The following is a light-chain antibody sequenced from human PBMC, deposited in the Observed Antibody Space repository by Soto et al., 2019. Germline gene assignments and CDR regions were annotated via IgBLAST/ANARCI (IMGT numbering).Light chain of an antibody. CDR1: QRVSTG. J-gene: IGKJ4*01. CDR3: QHYISDSRT. Sequence: DIQMTQSPATLSASVGDRVTITCRASQRVSTGLAWYQQKPGDAPKLLIYDASSLDSGVPSRFSGSGSATDFTLTISILQADDFATYCRQHYISDSRTFGGGTKVEI. CDR2: DAS. V-gene: IGKV1-5*01.